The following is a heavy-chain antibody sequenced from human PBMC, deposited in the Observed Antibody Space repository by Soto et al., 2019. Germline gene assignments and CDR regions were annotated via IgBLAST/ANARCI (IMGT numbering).Heavy chain of an antibody. V-gene: IGHV1-69*01. CDR3: ARRYSSSEYYYYGMDV. D-gene: IGHD6-13*01. CDR2: IIPIFGTA. CDR1: GGTFSSYA. Sequence: QVQLVQSGAEVKKPGSSVKVSCKASGGTFSSYAISWVRQVPGQGLEWMGGIIPIFGTANYAQKFQVRVTITGDDSTSAAYMELSSLRSEDTAVYYCARRYSSSEYYYYGMDVWGQGTTGTFSS. J-gene: IGHJ6*02.